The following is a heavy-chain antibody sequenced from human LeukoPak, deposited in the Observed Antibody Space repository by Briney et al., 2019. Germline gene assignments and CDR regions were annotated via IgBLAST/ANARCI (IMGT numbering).Heavy chain of an antibody. D-gene: IGHD6-6*01. CDR2: ISSSGSTI. J-gene: IGHJ6*03. CDR1: GFTFSDYY. CDR3: AREWYSSSSIYYYYYMDV. Sequence: GGSLRLSSAASGFTFSDYYMSWIRQAPGKGLEWVSYISSSGSTIYYADSVKGRFTISRDNAKNSLYLQMNSLRAEDTAVYYCAREWYSSSSIYYYYYMDVWGKGTTVTVSS. V-gene: IGHV3-11*01.